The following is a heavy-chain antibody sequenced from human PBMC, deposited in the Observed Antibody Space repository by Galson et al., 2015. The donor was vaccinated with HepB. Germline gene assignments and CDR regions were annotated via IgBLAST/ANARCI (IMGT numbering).Heavy chain of an antibody. J-gene: IGHJ4*02. CDR3: AKDMEGYYDSSALDY. D-gene: IGHD3-22*01. CDR2: ISWNSGSI. CDR1: GFTFDDYA. V-gene: IGHV3-9*01. Sequence: SLRLSCAASGFTFDDYAMHWVRQAPGKGLEWVSGISWNSGSIGYADSVKGRFTISRDNAKNSLYLQMNSLRAEDTALCYCAKDMEGYYDSSALDYWGQGTLVTVSS.